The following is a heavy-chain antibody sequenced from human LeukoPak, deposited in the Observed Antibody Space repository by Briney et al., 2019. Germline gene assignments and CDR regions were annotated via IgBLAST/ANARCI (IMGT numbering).Heavy chain of an antibody. CDR2: IYYTGST. CDR3: ARSYYYDSSSLLGSY. J-gene: IGHJ4*02. Sequence: SETLSLTCTVSGDSISSYYWSWIRQPPGKGLEWIGYIYYTGSTNYNPSLKSRVTISVDTSKNQFSLKLSSVTAADTAVYYCARSYYYDSSSLLGSYWGQGTLVTVSS. D-gene: IGHD3-22*01. CDR1: GDSISSYY. V-gene: IGHV4-59*01.